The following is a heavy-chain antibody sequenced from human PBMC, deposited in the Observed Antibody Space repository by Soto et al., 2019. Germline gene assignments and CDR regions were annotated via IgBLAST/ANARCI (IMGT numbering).Heavy chain of an antibody. CDR1: GGSFSGYY. J-gene: IGHJ6*03. CDR2: INHSGST. CDR3: ASTSGGSGSYWYYYYYMDV. Sequence: LSLTCAVYGGSFSGYYWSWIRQPPGKGLEWIGEINHSGSTNYNPSLKSRVTISVDTSKNQFSLKLSSVTAADTAVYYCASTSGGSGSYWYYYYYMDVWGKGTTVTVSS. V-gene: IGHV4-34*01. D-gene: IGHD3-10*01.